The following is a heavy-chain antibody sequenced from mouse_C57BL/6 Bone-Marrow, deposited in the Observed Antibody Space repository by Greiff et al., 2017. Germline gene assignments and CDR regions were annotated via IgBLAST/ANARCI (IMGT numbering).Heavy chain of an antibody. D-gene: IGHD2-12*01. CDR1: GYTFTTYP. CDR2: FHPYNDDT. J-gene: IGHJ4*01. CDR3: ARRRRGYYAMDY. V-gene: IGHV1-47*01. Sequence: VMLVESGAELVKPGASVKMSCKASGYTFTTYPIEWMKQNHGKSLEWIGNFHPYNDDTKYNEKFKGKATLTVEKSSSTVYLELSRLTSDDSAVYYCARRRRGYYAMDYWGQGTSVTVSS.